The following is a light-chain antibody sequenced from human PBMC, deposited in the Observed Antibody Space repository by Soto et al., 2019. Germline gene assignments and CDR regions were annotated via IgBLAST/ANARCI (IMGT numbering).Light chain of an antibody. CDR2: DAS. J-gene: IGKJ4*01. V-gene: IGKV3-11*01. CDR3: QQRSNWPPSLT. Sequence: EIVLTQSPATLSLSPGERDTLSCRARQSVSSYLAWYQQNPGQAPRLLIYDASNRATGIPARFSGSGSGTDFTLTISSLEPDDFAVYYCQQRSNWPPSLTFGGGTKVEIK. CDR1: QSVSSY.